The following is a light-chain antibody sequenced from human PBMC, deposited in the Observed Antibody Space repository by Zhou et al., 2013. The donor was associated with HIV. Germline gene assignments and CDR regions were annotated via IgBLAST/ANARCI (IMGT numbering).Light chain of an antibody. CDR2: SAS. Sequence: DIQMTQSPSSLSASVGDKVTITCRASQDIRDFLAWFQQKPGKVPSLLIYSASTLQPGVPSRFSGSGSGTEFTLTISSLQPDDFATYYCQHYDASSGKFGPGTKVEVK. J-gene: IGKJ1*01. CDR3: QHYDASSGK. CDR1: QDIRDF. V-gene: IGKV1-27*01.